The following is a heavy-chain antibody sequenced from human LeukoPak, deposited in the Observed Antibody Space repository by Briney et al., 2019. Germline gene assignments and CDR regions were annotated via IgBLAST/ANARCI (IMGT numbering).Heavy chain of an antibody. J-gene: IGHJ4*02. D-gene: IGHD2-2*01. CDR3: ARVHCSSTSCPYYFDY. CDR1: GYTFTSYD. Sequence: GASVKVSCKASGYTFTSYDINWVRQATGQGLEWMGWMNPNSGNTGYAQKFQGRVTMTRNTSISTAYMELSSLRSEDTAMYYCARVHCSSTSCPYYFDYWGQGTLVTVSS. CDR2: MNPNSGNT. V-gene: IGHV1-8*01.